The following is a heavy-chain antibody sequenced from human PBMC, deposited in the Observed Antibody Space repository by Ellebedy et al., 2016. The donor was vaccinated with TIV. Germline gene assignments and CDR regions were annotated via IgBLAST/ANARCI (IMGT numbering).Heavy chain of an antibody. CDR3: KADPERDGGSR. Sequence: GESLKISXAASGFSFTYAWMSWVRQAPGKGLEWVGRIKGKLDGGTTDYDAPVKGRFTISRDDSKNMLYLHMNSLKTEDTGVYYCKADPERDGGSRWGQGILVTVSS. V-gene: IGHV3-15*01. J-gene: IGHJ4*02. D-gene: IGHD2-15*01. CDR1: GFSFTYAW. CDR2: IKGKLDGGTT.